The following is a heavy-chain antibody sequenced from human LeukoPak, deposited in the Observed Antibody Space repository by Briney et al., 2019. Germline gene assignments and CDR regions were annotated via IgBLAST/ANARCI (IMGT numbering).Heavy chain of an antibody. Sequence: GGSLRLSCAASGFTFSSYDMHWVRQATGKGLEWVSAIGTAGDTYYPGSVKGRFTISRENAKNSLYLQMNSLRAGDTAAYYCARQDSSGWEGSDAFDIWGQGTMVTVSS. V-gene: IGHV3-13*01. J-gene: IGHJ3*02. D-gene: IGHD6-19*01. CDR1: GFTFSSYD. CDR3: ARQDSSGWEGSDAFDI. CDR2: IGTAGDT.